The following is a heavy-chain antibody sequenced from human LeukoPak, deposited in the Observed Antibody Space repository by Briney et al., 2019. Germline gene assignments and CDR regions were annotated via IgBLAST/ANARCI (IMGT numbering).Heavy chain of an antibody. D-gene: IGHD5-18*01. Sequence: PSETLSLTCTVSGGSISSGGYYWSWIRQHPGKGLEWIGYIYYSGSTYYNPSLKSRVTISADTSKNQFSLKLSSVTAADTAVYYCASHQPQGPEYSWVEAFGFDPWGQGTLVTVSS. CDR2: IYYSGST. J-gene: IGHJ5*02. CDR3: ASHQPQGPEYSWVEAFGFDP. V-gene: IGHV4-31*03. CDR1: GGSISSGGYY.